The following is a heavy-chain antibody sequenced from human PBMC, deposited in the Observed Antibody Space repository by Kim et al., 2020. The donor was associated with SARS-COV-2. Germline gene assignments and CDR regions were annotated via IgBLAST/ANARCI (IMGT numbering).Heavy chain of an antibody. J-gene: IGHJ5*02. Sequence: KGRFTISRDNAKNSLYLQMNSLRAEDTAVYYCARGAYYYDSSGYPNWFDPWGQGTLVTVSS. V-gene: IGHV3-11*06. D-gene: IGHD3-22*01. CDR3: ARGAYYYDSSGYPNWFDP.